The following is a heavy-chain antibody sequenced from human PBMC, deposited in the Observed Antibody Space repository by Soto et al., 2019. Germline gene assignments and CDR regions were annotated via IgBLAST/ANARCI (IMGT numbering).Heavy chain of an antibody. V-gene: IGHV1-18*01. CDR1: GYTFTSYG. CDR3: ATRSPSFDY. CDR2: ISTYKGNT. J-gene: IGHJ4*02. Sequence: QVQLVQSGPEVKKPGASVKVSCKTSGYTFTSYGIAWVRQAPGQGLEWMGWISTYKGNTNYAQKYQGRVTMTTDKSTSTAYMELRSLRSDDTAVYYCATRSPSFDYWGQGTLVTVSS.